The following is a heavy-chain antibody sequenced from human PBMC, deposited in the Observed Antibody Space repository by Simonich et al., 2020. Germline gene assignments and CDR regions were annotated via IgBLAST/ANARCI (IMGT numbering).Heavy chain of an antibody. CDR3: ARHAGFAFDI. V-gene: IGHV4-39*01. J-gene: IGHJ3*02. Sequence: QLQLQESGPGLVKPSETLSLTCTVSGGSISSSSYYWGWIRRPPGKGRGWLVSIYYSGCTTYNPSLKRRVTISVDTAKNQCALKLSSVTSADTAVYYCARHAGFAFDIWGQGTMVTVSS. CDR2: IYYSGCT. CDR1: GGSISSSSYY. D-gene: IGHD6-13*01.